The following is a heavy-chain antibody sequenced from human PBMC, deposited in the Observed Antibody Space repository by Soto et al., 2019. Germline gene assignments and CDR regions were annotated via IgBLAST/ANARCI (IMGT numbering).Heavy chain of an antibody. V-gene: IGHV3-21*01. D-gene: IGHD3-22*01. CDR2: ISSSISYI. Sequence: SLTLSCFASGSSFSSYNRNWVRQATGKGLEWVSSISSSISYIYYADSVKGRFTISRDNSKNSLYLQMNSLRAEDTAVYYCARDSITYYYDSSGYPKGHEGYYGLEVWGQGTTVTVSS. J-gene: IGHJ6*02. CDR1: GSSFSSYN. CDR3: ARDSITYYYDSSGYPKGHEGYYGLEV.